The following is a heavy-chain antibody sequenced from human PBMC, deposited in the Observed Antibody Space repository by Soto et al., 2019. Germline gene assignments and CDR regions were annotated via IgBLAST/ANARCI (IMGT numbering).Heavy chain of an antibody. Sequence: ARGSLRLSCAASGFTFSSYAMSWVRQAPGKGLEWVSAISGSGGSTYYADSVKGRFTISRDNSKNTLYLQMSSLRAEDTAVYYCVKVGVGCSGGSCYSGLYGMDVWGQGTTVTVSS. J-gene: IGHJ6*02. V-gene: IGHV3-23*01. CDR1: GFTFSSYA. CDR2: ISGSGGST. D-gene: IGHD2-15*01. CDR3: VKVGVGCSGGSCYSGLYGMDV.